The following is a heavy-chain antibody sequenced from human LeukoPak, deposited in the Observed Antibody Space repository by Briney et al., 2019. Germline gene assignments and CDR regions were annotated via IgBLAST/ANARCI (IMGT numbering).Heavy chain of an antibody. CDR3: ASDRVPEGFDY. CDR2: IYYSGST. V-gene: IGHV4-59*01. Sequence: SETLSLTCTVSGGSISSYYRTWIRQPPGKGLEWVGYIYYSGSTNYNPSRKRRATISADTSKNQFSLKLSSVTAADTAVYYCASDRVPEGFDYWGQGTLVTVSS. CDR1: GGSISSYY. J-gene: IGHJ4*02. D-gene: IGHD2-2*01.